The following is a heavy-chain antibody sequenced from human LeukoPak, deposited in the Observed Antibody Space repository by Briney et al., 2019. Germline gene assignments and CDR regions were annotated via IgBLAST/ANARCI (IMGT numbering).Heavy chain of an antibody. CDR3: ARVYYYDSSGLDY. CDR1: GFTVSSNY. CDR2: IYSGGST. J-gene: IGHJ4*02. D-gene: IGHD3-22*01. V-gene: IGHV3-53*01. Sequence: GGSLRLSCAASGFTVSSNYMSWVRQAPGKGLEWVSVIYSGGSTYYADSVKGRFTISRDNSKNTLYLQMNSLRAEDTAVYYCARVYYYDSSGLDYWGQGTLVTVSS.